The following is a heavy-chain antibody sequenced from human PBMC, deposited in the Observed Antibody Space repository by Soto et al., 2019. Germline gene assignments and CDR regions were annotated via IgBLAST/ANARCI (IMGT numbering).Heavy chain of an antibody. CDR3: ARAVAVAADFDY. Sequence: QVQLVQSGAEEKKPGASVKVSCKASGYTFTGYAMHWVRQAPGQRLEWMVWINAGNGNTKYSQKFQGRVTITRDTSASTAYMELSSLISEDTAVYSCARAVAVAADFDYWGQGTLVTVSS. CDR2: INAGNGNT. D-gene: IGHD6-19*01. CDR1: GYTFTGYA. V-gene: IGHV1-3*05. J-gene: IGHJ4*02.